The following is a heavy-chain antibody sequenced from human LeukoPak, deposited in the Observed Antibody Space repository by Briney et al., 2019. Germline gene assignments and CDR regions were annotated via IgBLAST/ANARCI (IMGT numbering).Heavy chain of an antibody. CDR2: ISSSSSTI. D-gene: IGHD1-14*01. V-gene: IGHV3-48*02. CDR1: GFTFSSYS. J-gene: IGHJ4*02. Sequence: GGSLRLSCAASGFTFSSYSMNWVRQAPGKGLEWVSYISSSSSTIYYADSVKGRFTISRDNAKNSLYQQMNSLRDEDTAVYYCARTGDYVDYWGQGTLVTVSS. CDR3: ARTGDYVDY.